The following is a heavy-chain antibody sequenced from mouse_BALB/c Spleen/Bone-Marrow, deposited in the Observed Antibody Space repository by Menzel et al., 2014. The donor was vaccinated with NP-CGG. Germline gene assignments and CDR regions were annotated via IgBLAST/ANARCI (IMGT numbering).Heavy chain of an antibody. CDR3: ARGGDRYDDWFAY. D-gene: IGHD2-14*01. CDR2: IYPYNGGT. CDR1: GYTLTDYN. J-gene: IGHJ3*01. V-gene: IGHV1S29*02. Sequence: EVKLVESGPELVKPGASVKISCKASGYTLTDYNMHWVKQSHGKSLEWIGYIYPYNGGTGYNQKFKSKATLTVDNSSSTAYMELRSLTSEDSAVYYCARGGDRYDDWFAYWGQGTLVTVSA.